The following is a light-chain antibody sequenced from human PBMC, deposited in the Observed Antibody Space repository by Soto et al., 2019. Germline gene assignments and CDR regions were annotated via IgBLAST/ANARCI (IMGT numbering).Light chain of an antibody. V-gene: IGKV3-15*01. Sequence: EIVMTQSPATLSVSPGERATLSCRASQTVSSNLAWYQQKPGQAPRLLIYGASTRATGIPARFSGSGFATEFTLTINSLQSEDFAVYYCQQYNSWPLTFGGGTKVEIK. J-gene: IGKJ4*01. CDR2: GAS. CDR1: QTVSSN. CDR3: QQYNSWPLT.